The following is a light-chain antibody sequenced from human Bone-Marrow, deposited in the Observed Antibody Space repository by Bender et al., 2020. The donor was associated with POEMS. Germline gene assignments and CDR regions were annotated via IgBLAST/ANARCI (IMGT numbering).Light chain of an antibody. CDR2: EDS. Sequence: SHELTQPSSVSVSPGQAARITCSGDILAKRYVRWFQQKPGQAPVVLIYEDSERPSGIPDRFSGSSSGTTVTLTISGAQVEDEADYYCQSADSSGTFVLFGGGTKVTVL. CDR1: ILAKRY. V-gene: IGLV3-27*01. CDR3: QSADSSGTFVL. J-gene: IGLJ2*01.